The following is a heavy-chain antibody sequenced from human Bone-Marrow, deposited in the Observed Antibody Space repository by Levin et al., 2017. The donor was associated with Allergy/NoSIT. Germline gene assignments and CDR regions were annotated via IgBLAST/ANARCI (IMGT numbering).Heavy chain of an antibody. CDR2: FDPEDGET. V-gene: IGHV1-24*01. Sequence: ASVKVSCKVSGYTLTELSMHWVRQAPGKGLEWMGGFDPEDGETIYAQKFQGRVTMTEDTSTDTAYMELSSLRSEDTAVYYCATFMITFGGVNPEHPAFDYWGQGTLVTVSS. J-gene: IGHJ4*02. CDR1: GYTLTELS. D-gene: IGHD3-16*01. CDR3: ATFMITFGGVNPEHPAFDY.